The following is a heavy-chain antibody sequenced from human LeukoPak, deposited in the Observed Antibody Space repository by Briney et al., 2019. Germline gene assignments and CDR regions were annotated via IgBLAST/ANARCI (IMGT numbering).Heavy chain of an antibody. J-gene: IGHJ4*02. CDR3: AKNAGYSYGLYHFDY. D-gene: IGHD5-18*01. CDR1: GFPFSNYA. Sequence: GGSLRLSCAASGFPFSNYAMSWVRQAPGKGLEWVSSLISSGAVTYYADSVKGRFTISRDNSKNTVHLQMDSLRAEDSAVYYCAKNAGYSYGLYHFDYWGQGTLVTVSS. CDR2: LISSGAVT. V-gene: IGHV3-23*01.